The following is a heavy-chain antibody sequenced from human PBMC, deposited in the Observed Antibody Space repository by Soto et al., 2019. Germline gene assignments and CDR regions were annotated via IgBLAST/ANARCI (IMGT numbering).Heavy chain of an antibody. D-gene: IGHD5-18*01. CDR3: ARLKGGDTYGFCLAY. V-gene: IGHV3-30*03. CDR2: ISFDGGNK. J-gene: IGHJ4*02. CDR1: GFTFSNYA. Sequence: QVQLVESGGGVVQPGRSLRLSCAASGFTFSNYAMHWVRQAPGKGLEWVAVISFDGGNKYYADSVKGRFTMSRDNSKNTLHLQMNSLRPEDTAVYYCARLKGGDTYGFCLAYWDQGTLVTVSS.